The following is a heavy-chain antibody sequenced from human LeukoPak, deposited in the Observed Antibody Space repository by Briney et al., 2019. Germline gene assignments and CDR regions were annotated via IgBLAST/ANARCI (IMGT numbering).Heavy chain of an antibody. CDR3: AKFLPTHIVVANYYFDY. Sequence: AGGSLRLSCAASGFTFSSYAMSWVRQAPGKGLEWVSAISGSGGSTYYADSVKGRFTISRDNSKNTLYLQMNSLRAEDTAVYYCAKFLPTHIVVANYYFDYWGQRTLVTVSS. V-gene: IGHV3-23*01. J-gene: IGHJ4*02. CDR1: GFTFSSYA. CDR2: ISGSGGST. D-gene: IGHD2-21*01.